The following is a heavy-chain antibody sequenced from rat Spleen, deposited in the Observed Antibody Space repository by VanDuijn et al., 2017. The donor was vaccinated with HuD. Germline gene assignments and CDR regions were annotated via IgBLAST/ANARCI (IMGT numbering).Heavy chain of an antibody. Sequence: EVQLVESGGGLVQPGRSLKLSCAASGFTFSDYDMAWVRQAPTKGLEWVASISTSGGSTYYRDSVKGRFTVSRDNAKSTLYLQMDSLRSEDTATYYCATHQPIRVYTKNWFPYWGQGTLVTVSS. V-gene: IGHV5-25*01. CDR2: ISTSGGST. CDR1: GFTFSDYD. J-gene: IGHJ3*01. CDR3: ATHQPIRVYTKNWFPY. D-gene: IGHD1-4*01.